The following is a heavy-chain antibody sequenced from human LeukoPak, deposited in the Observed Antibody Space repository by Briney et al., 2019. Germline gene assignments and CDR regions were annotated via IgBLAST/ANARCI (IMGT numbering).Heavy chain of an antibody. J-gene: IGHJ6*03. CDR3: ARDGGVPAEDYYYYYMDV. CDR2: INHSGST. Sequence: PSETLSLTCAVYGGSFSGYYWSWIRQPPGKGLEWIGEINHSGSTNYNPSLKSRVTMSVDTSKNQFSLKLSSVTAADTAVYYCARDGGVPAEDYYYYYMDVWGKGTTVTVSS. D-gene: IGHD2-2*01. V-gene: IGHV4-34*01. CDR1: GGSFSGYY.